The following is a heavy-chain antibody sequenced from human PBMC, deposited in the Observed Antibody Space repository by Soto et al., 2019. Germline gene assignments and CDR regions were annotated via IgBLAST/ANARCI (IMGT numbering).Heavy chain of an antibody. D-gene: IGHD2-2*01. CDR3: EKDIKLVVVPAAAGFDY. V-gene: IGHV3-9*01. CDR1: GFTFDDYA. CDR2: ISWNSGSI. Sequence: GGSLRLSCAASGFTFDDYAMHWVRQAPGKGLEWVSGISWNSGSIGYADSVKGRFTISRDNAKNSLYLQMNSLRAEDTALYYCEKDIKLVVVPAAAGFDYWGQGTLVNVSS. J-gene: IGHJ4*02.